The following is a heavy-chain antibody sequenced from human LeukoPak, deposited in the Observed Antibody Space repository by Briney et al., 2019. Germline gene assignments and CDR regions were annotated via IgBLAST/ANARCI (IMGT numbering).Heavy chain of an antibody. V-gene: IGHV4-34*01. CDR2: INHSGST. Sequence: PSETLSLTCAVYGGSFSGYYWSWIRQPPGKGLEWIGEINHSGSTHYNPSLKSRVTISVDTSKNQFSLKLSSVTAADTAVYYCARGLRLSWSPTDYWGQGTLVTVSS. CDR3: ARGLRLSWSPTDY. CDR1: GGSFSGYY. J-gene: IGHJ4*02.